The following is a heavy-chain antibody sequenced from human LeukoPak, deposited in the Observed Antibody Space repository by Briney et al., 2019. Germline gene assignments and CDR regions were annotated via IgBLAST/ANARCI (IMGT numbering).Heavy chain of an antibody. V-gene: IGHV1-2*02. CDR3: AREYDRPD. J-gene: IGHJ6*02. CDR1: GYTFTGYY. Sequence: SVKVSCKASGYTFTGYYMHWVRQAPGQGLEWMGWINPNSGVTKYAQKFQGRVTMARDTSISTAYMELSRLRSDDTAVYYCAREYDRPDWGQGTTVTVSS. D-gene: IGHD3-9*01. CDR2: INPNSGVT.